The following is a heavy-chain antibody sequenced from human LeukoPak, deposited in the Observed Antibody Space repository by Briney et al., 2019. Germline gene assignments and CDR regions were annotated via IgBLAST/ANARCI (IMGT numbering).Heavy chain of an antibody. D-gene: IGHD5-24*01. CDR2: IYYSRST. CDR3: ASSMSRWPQPQRKTRGGLNDY. CDR1: GGPISSGSYY. J-gene: IGHJ4*02. V-gene: IGHV4-61*01. Sequence: SQTLSLTCTVAGGPISSGSYYWSWIRQPPGKGLECIGYIYYSRSTNYNPSLNSRVTISVDTSNNQFSLKLSSVTAADTAVYYCASSMSRWPQPQRKTRGGLNDYWGQGTLVTVSS.